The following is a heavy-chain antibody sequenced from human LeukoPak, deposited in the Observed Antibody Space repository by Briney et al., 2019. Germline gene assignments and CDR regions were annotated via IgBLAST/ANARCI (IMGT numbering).Heavy chain of an antibody. CDR1: GFTVSSNY. CDR3: ARDPPRASSSWPGAPSYFYYGMDV. V-gene: IGHV3-66*01. Sequence: GGSLRLSCADSGFTVSSNYMTWVRQAPGKGLEWVSDIYSGGNTYYADSVKGRFTISRDNSKNTLYLQMNSLRVEDTAVYYCARDPPRASSSWPGAPSYFYYGMDVWGQGTTVTVSS. CDR2: IYSGGNT. J-gene: IGHJ6*02. D-gene: IGHD6-13*01.